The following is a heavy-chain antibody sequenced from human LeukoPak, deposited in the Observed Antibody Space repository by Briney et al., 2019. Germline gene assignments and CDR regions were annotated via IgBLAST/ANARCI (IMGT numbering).Heavy chain of an antibody. CDR2: INPNSGGT. CDR3: ARFGKQTYYYDSSGYYYVHDY. J-gene: IGHJ4*02. CDR1: GYTFTGYY. V-gene: IGHV1-2*02. Sequence: ASVKVTCKAAGYTFTGYYMHCVRQAPGQGLEWVGWINPNSGGTNYAQKFQGRVTMTRDTSISTAYMELSRLRSDDTAVYYCARFGKQTYYYDSSGYYYVHDYWGQGTLATVSS. D-gene: IGHD3-22*01.